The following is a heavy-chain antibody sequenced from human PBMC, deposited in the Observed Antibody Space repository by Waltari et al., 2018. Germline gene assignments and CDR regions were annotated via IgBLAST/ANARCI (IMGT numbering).Heavy chain of an antibody. CDR2: IYPGDSAT. CDR1: GYSFTSYW. D-gene: IGHD3-10*01. Sequence: EVQLVQSGAEVKKPGESLKISCKGSGYSFTSYWIGWVRQMPGKGLEWMGIIYPGDSATRYSPSFQGQVTFSADKSISTAYLQWSSLKASDTAMYYCARLTPATYYYGSGSPDYWGQGTLVTVSS. CDR3: ARLTPATYYYGSGSPDY. J-gene: IGHJ4*02. V-gene: IGHV5-51*01.